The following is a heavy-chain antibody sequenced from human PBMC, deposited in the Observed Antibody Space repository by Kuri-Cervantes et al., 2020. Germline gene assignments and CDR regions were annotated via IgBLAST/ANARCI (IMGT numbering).Heavy chain of an antibody. D-gene: IGHD2-2*01. CDR2: ISDSGDRT. CDR1: GFTFSSYA. Sequence: GESLKISCAASGFTFSSYAMTWVRQAPGEGLQWVSDISDSGDRTKYADSVKGRFTISRDNAKNSLYLQMNSLGAEDTAVYYCARDQGIPAAAGDDDWFDPWGQGTLVTVSS. J-gene: IGHJ5*02. V-gene: IGHV3-23*01. CDR3: ARDQGIPAAAGDDDWFDP.